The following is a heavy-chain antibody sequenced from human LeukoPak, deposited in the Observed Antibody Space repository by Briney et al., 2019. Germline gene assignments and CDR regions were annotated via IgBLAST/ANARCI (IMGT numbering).Heavy chain of an antibody. D-gene: IGHD1-26*01. CDR3: AKDRRGGSYYAATLDI. V-gene: IGHV3-23*01. CDR2: SVSIT. J-gene: IGHJ3*02. Sequence: SVSITYYADSVKGRFTISRENSKNTLYVQMKSLRGEDTAVYYCAKDRRGGSYYAATLDIWGQGTMVTVSS.